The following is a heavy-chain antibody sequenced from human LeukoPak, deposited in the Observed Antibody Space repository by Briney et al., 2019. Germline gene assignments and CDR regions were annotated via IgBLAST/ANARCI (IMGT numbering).Heavy chain of an antibody. D-gene: IGHD2/OR15-2a*01. CDR2: IYYSGST. Sequence: NPSETLSLTCTVSGGSISSSSYYWGWIRQPPGKGLEWIGSIYYSGSTYYNPSLKSRVTISVDTSKNQFSLKLSSVTAADTAVYYSARTTFYGDYVDYWGQGTLVTVSS. CDR1: GGSISSSSYY. J-gene: IGHJ4*02. CDR3: ARTTFYGDYVDY. V-gene: IGHV4-39*01.